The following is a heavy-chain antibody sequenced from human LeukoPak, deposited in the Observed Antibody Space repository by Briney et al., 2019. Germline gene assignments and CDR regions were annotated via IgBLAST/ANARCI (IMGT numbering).Heavy chain of an antibody. J-gene: IGHJ6*02. Sequence: GGSLRLSCAASGFTFSSYAMSWVRQAPGKGLEWVSGISGSGGTTGYADSVKGRFTISRDNSKNTLYLQMNSLRAEDTAVYYCAKAGGRYYYGMDVWGQGTTVTVSS. D-gene: IGHD3-16*01. V-gene: IGHV3-23*01. CDR3: AKAGGRYYYGMDV. CDR2: ISGSGGTT. CDR1: GFTFSSYA.